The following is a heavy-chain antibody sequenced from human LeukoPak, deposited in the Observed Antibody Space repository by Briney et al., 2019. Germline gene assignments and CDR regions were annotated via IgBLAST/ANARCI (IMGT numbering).Heavy chain of an antibody. J-gene: IGHJ4*02. D-gene: IGHD3-3*01. Sequence: ASVKVSCKASGYTFTSYYMHWVRQAPGQGLEWMGIINPSGGSTSYAQKFQGRVTMTRDTSTSTVYMELSSLRSEDTAVYYCARDRYDFWSGYYFDYWGQGTLVTVSS. CDR3: ARDRYDFWSGYYFDY. CDR2: INPSGGST. V-gene: IGHV1-46*01. CDR1: GYTFTSYY.